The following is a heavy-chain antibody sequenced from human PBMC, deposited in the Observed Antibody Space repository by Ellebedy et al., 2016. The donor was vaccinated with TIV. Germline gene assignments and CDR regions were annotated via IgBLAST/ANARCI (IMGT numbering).Heavy chain of an antibody. D-gene: IGHD1-1*01. Sequence: GESLKISCAASGFTFSDYVMAWVRQVPGKGLEWVSAVSESDGRTFYEDSVKGRFTISRDNSKNTLFLQMNSLTAGDTAVYYCTKRADNWGFFDYWGQGTLVTVSS. CDR1: GFTFSDYV. CDR3: TKRADNWGFFDY. V-gene: IGHV3-23*01. CDR2: VSESDGRT. J-gene: IGHJ4*02.